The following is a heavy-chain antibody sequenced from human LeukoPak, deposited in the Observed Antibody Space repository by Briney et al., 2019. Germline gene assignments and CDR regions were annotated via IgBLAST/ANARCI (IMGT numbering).Heavy chain of an antibody. CDR1: GFSFSRFY. J-gene: IGHJ4*02. CDR2: IPTSGISV. CDR3: TRAEGLGPGAPFYQ. Sequence: GGSLRLSCAASGFSFSRFYMSWVRQTPGKALEWISYIPTSGISVQYADSVRGRFTASRDDAMNSLHLQMDSLRVEDTAVYYCTRAEGLGPGAPFYQWGQGALVSVSS. V-gene: IGHV3-11*01.